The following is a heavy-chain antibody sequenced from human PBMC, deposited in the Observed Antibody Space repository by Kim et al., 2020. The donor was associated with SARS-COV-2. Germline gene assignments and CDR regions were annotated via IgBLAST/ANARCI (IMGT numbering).Heavy chain of an antibody. D-gene: IGHD3-10*01. J-gene: IGHJ3*01. V-gene: IGHV3-23*01. CDR3: AESQASYCNDALDV. Sequence: YAHYVKGRFTIPRDNPKNTLYLQMNSLRAEDTAIDYCAESQASYCNDALDVWGRGTMVTVSS.